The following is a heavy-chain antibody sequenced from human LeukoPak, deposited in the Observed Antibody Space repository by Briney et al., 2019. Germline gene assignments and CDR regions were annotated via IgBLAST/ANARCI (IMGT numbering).Heavy chain of an antibody. CDR2: IYHSGST. J-gene: IGHJ3*02. CDR1: GGSISSSNW. Sequence: PSETLSLTCAVSGGSISSSNWWSWVRQPPGKGLEWIGEIYHSGSTNYNPSLKSRVTISVDTSKNQFSLKLSSVTAADTAVYYCARPLETDRDAFDIWGQGAMVTVSS. CDR3: ARPLETDRDAFDI. V-gene: IGHV4-4*02.